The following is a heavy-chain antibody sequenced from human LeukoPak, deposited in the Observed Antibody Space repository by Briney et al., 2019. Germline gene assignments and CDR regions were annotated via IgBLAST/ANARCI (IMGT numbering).Heavy chain of an antibody. CDR2: IYYSGST. Sequence: SETLSLTCTVSGGSISSYYWSWIRQPPGKGLEWIGYIYYSGSTNYNPSLKSRVTISVDTSKNQFSLKLSSVTAADTAVYYCARDLRTGCSGGSCYSGWFDPWGQGTLVTVSS. CDR1: GGSISSYY. V-gene: IGHV4-59*01. CDR3: ARDLRTGCSGGSCYSGWFDP. D-gene: IGHD2-15*01. J-gene: IGHJ5*02.